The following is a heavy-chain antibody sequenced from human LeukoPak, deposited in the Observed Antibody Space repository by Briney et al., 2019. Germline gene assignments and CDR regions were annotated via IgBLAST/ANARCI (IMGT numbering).Heavy chain of an antibody. CDR2: ISGSGGST. D-gene: IGHD3-16*02. J-gene: IGHJ6*02. CDR3: ARRNDYVWGSYRYYGMDV. V-gene: IGHV3-23*01. Sequence: GGSLRLSCAASGFTFSSYAMSWVRQAPGKGLEWVSAISGSGGSTYYADSVKGRFTISRDNAKNSLYLQMNSLRAEDTAVYYCARRNDYVWGSYRYYGMDVWGQGTTVTVSS. CDR1: GFTFSSYA.